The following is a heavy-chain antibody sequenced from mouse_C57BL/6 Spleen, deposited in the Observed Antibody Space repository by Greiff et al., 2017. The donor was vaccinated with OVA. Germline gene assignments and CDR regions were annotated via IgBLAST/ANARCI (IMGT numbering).Heavy chain of an antibody. CDR1: GYTFTSYW. CDR2: IYPGSGST. CDR3: ARAQNWAVDY. J-gene: IGHJ2*01. V-gene: IGHV1-55*01. D-gene: IGHD4-1*01. Sequence: QVHVKQPGAELVKPGASVKMSCKASGYTFTSYWITWVKQRPGQGLEWIGDIYPGSGSTNYNEKFKSKATLTVDTSSSTAYMQLSSLTSEDSAVYYCARAQNWAVDYWGQGTTLTVSS.